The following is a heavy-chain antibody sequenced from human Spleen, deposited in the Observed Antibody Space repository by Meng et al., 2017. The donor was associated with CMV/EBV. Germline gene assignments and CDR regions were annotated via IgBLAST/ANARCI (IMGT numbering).Heavy chain of an antibody. CDR1: GGPISSGSYY. V-gene: IGHV4-39*07. D-gene: IGHD4-11*01. CDR3: AASGGTTTAIDY. CDR2: FHFSGRT. Sequence: SETLSLTCSVSGGPISSGSYYWGWIRQSPGKGLECIASFHFSGRTYYSPSLESRVTMSLDTSKNPFSLSLTSVTAADTAVYYCAASGGTTTAIDYWDQGTLVTVSS. J-gene: IGHJ4*02.